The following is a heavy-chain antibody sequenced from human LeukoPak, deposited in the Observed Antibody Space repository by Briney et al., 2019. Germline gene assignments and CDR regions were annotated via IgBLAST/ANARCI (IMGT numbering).Heavy chain of an antibody. CDR3: ARVSRQLASYFDY. Sequence: SETLSLTCTVSGGSISSYYWSWLRQPPGKGLEWIGYIYYSGSTNYNPSLKSRVTISVDTSKNQFSLKLSSVTAADTAVYYCARVSRQLASYFDYWGQGTLVTVSS. D-gene: IGHD6-13*01. J-gene: IGHJ4*02. V-gene: IGHV4-59*01. CDR2: IYYSGST. CDR1: GGSISSYY.